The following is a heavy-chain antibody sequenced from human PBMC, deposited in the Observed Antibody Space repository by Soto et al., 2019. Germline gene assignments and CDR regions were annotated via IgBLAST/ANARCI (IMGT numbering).Heavy chain of an antibody. D-gene: IGHD3-9*01. J-gene: IGHJ4*02. CDR2: IYYSGST. CDR1: GGSVSSGSYY. CDR3: ASDYDILTGFQPLAY. Sequence: SETLSLTCTVSGGSVSSGSYYWSWIRQPPGKGLEWIGYIYYSGSTNYNPSLKSRVTISVDTSKNQFSLKLSSVTAADTAVDYGASDYDILTGFQPLAYWGQGTLVTVSS. V-gene: IGHV4-61*01.